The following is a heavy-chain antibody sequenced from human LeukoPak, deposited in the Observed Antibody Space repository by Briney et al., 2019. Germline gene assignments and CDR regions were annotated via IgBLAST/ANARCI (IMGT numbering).Heavy chain of an antibody. CDR3: ARSDYHNSGSHTVFDAFDI. V-gene: IGHV4-59*01. CDR2: IDDSGNT. CDR1: GGSISRYY. J-gene: IGHJ3*02. D-gene: IGHD3-10*01. Sequence: PSETLSLTCTVSGGSISRYYWSWIRRPPGKGLEWLGYIDDSGNTNYNPSLKSQVTISVDKSKNQFSLKLSLVTAADTAMYYCARSDYHNSGSHTVFDAFDIWGQGTRVTVSS.